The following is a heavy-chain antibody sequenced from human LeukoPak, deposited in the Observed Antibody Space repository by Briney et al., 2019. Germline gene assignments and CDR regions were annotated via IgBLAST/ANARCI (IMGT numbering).Heavy chain of an antibody. CDR2: ISVSSSYT. D-gene: IGHD3-16*01. CDR1: GFSFRDYY. J-gene: IGHJ4*02. CDR3: ARALGVDY. V-gene: IGHV3-11*05. Sequence: NPRGSLRLSCAASGFSFRDYYMSWIRQAPGKGLEWVSYISVSSSYTDYADSVKGRFTISRDNAKNSVYLQMNSLTAEDTAVYYCARALGVDYWGQGTLVTVSS.